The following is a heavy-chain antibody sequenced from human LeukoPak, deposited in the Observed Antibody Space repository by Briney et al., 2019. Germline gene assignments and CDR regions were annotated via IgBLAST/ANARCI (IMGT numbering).Heavy chain of an antibody. Sequence: PGGSLRLSCAVSGITLSNYGMSWVRQAPGKGLEWVAGISDSGGRTKYADSVKGRFTISRDNPKNTLYLQMSSLRPEDTALYFCAKRGVVIRVILVGFHKEANYFDSWGQGVLVTVSS. V-gene: IGHV3-23*01. CDR1: GITLSNYG. D-gene: IGHD3-22*01. J-gene: IGHJ4*02. CDR3: AKRGVVIRVILVGFHKEANYFDS. CDR2: ISDSGGRT.